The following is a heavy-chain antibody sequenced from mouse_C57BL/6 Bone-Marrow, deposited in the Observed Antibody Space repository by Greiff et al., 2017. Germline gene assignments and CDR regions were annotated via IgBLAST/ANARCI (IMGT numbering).Heavy chain of an antibody. CDR2: IDPSDSYT. Sequence: QVQLQQPGAELVKPGASVKLSCKASGYTFTSYWMQWVKQRPGQGLEWIGEIDPSDSYTNYNQKFKGKATLTVDTSSSTAYMQLSSLTSEDSAVYYCARTYYGSSYGYAMDYWGQGTSVTVSS. J-gene: IGHJ4*01. D-gene: IGHD1-1*01. V-gene: IGHV1-50*01. CDR3: ARTYYGSSYGYAMDY. CDR1: GYTFTSYW.